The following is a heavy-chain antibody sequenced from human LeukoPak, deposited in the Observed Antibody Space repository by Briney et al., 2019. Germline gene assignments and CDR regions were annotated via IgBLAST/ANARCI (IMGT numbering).Heavy chain of an antibody. CDR2: ISSSSSYI. D-gene: IGHD3-3*01. J-gene: IGHJ3*02. V-gene: IGHV3-21*01. CDR3: ARDRVTGLRFLEWLSNDAFDI. CDR1: RFTFSSYS. Sequence: KPGGSLRLSCAASRFTFSSYSMNWVRQAPGKGLEWVSPISSSSSYIYYADSVKGRFTISRDNAKNSLYLQMNSLRAEDTAVYYCARDRVTGLRFLEWLSNDAFDIWGKGTMVTVSS.